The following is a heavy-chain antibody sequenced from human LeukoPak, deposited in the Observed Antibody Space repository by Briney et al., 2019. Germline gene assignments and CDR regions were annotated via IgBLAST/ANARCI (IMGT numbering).Heavy chain of an antibody. Sequence: SETLSLTCSVSGESISSFYWSWVRQPAGRGLEWIGRIYNGASPDYNPSLKSRLTMSVDTSMNQVSLKLTSVTAADTAVYCCARDDLARLGEFYMDVWGKGTTVTIS. D-gene: IGHD3-16*01. J-gene: IGHJ6*03. CDR1: GESISSFY. V-gene: IGHV4-4*07. CDR3: ARDDLARLGEFYMDV. CDR2: IYNGASP.